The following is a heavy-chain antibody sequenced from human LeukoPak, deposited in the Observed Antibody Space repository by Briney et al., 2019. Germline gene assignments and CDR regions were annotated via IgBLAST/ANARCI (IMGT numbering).Heavy chain of an antibody. V-gene: IGHV3-23*01. D-gene: IGHD5-24*01. CDR1: GFTFSIYA. Sequence: GGSLRLPCSASGFTFSIYAISWVRQAPGEGLEWGIGITGGRSTYYADPVKGRFTISKDNSKNTMSMEMNSLRVEDTAVYYCAKDCKSGDGYWDFDYWGQGILVTVSS. CDR3: AKDCKSGDGYWDFDY. CDR2: ITGGRST. J-gene: IGHJ4*02.